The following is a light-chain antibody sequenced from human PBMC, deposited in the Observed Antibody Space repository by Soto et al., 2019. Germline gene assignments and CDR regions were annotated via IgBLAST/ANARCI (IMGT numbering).Light chain of an antibody. CDR2: EVT. CDR1: SNDVGGYKY. CDR3: TSYAGKNNYV. Sequence: QSALAQPPSASGSPGQSVTISCTGTSNDVGGYKYISWYQQHPGKAPKLMIYEVTKRPSGVPDRFSGSKSGKTASLTVSGLQAEDEADYYCTSYAGKNNYVFGTGTKLTVL. J-gene: IGLJ1*01. V-gene: IGLV2-8*01.